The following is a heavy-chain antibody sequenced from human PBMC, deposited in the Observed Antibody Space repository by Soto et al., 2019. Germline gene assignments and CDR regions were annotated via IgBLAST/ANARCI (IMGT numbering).Heavy chain of an antibody. CDR1: GSSISSYY. V-gene: IGHV4-59*01. J-gene: IGHJ3*02. D-gene: IGHD4-17*01. CDR2: IYYSGST. CDR3: ARQYGDYVRGAFDI. Sequence: SETLSLTCTVSGSSISSYYWSWIQQPPGKGLEWIGYIYYSGSTNYNPSLKSRVTISVDTSKNQFSLKLSSVTAADTAVYYCARQYGDYVRGAFDIWGQGTMVTVSS.